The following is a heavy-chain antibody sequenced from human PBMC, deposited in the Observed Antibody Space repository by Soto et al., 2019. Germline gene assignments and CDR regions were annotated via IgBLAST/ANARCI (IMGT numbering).Heavy chain of an antibody. D-gene: IGHD3-16*02. CDR3: AKGSRLRLEELSSYLPLFDY. CDR2: ISYDGNTK. V-gene: IGHV3-30*18. Sequence: QVQLAESGGGVVQPGRSLRLSCAASGFTFSTYGMHWVRQAPGKGLEWVALISYDGNTKYYADSVKGRFIISRDNSKNTLYLQMNSLRAEDTAVYYCAKGSRLRLEELSSYLPLFDYWGQGTLVTVSS. CDR1: GFTFSTYG. J-gene: IGHJ4*02.